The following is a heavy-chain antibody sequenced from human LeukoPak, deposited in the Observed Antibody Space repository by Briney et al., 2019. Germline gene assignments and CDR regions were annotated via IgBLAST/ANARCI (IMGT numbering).Heavy chain of an antibody. Sequence: GGSLRLSCAASGFTFSSYSMNWVRQAPGKGLEWVSYISSSSSTIYYADSVKGRFTISRDNAKNSLYLQVNSLRAEDTAVYYCARSVVVPAVYPGDAFDIWGQGTMVTVSS. CDR2: ISSSSSTI. CDR3: ARSVVVPAVYPGDAFDI. CDR1: GFTFSSYS. V-gene: IGHV3-48*01. D-gene: IGHD2-2*01. J-gene: IGHJ3*02.